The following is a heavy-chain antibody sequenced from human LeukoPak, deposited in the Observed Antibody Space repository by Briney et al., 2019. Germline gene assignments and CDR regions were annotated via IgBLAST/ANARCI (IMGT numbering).Heavy chain of an antibody. CDR3: ARAPPVRRLRISYNCCGIDV. CDR2: IYYSRST. Sequence: SETLSFTCTVSGGSISSYYWSWIRQPPGKGLEWIGYIYYSRSTNYNPSLKSRVTISVDTSKNQFSLKLSSVTAADTGVYYCARAPPVRRLRISYNCCGIDVLGQGATVTVSS. D-gene: IGHD4-17*01. CDR1: GGSISSYY. V-gene: IGHV4-59*01. J-gene: IGHJ6*02.